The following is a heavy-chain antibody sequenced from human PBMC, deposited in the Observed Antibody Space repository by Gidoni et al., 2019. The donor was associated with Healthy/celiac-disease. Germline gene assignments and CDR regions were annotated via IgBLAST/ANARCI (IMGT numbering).Heavy chain of an antibody. CDR1: GFTFSSYA. CDR3: AKEWTYYDFWSGYTDYYYYGMDV. J-gene: IGHJ6*02. V-gene: IGHV3-23*01. D-gene: IGHD3-3*01. Sequence: EVQLLESGGGLVQPGGSLRLSCAASGFTFSSYAMSWVRQAPGKGLEWVSAISGSGGSTYYADSVKGRFTISRDNSKNTLYLQMNSLRAEDTAVYYCAKEWTYYDFWSGYTDYYYYGMDVWGQGTTVTVSS. CDR2: ISGSGGST.